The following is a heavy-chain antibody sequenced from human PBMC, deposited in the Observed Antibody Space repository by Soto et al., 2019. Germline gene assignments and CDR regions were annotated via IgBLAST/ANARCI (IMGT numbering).Heavy chain of an antibody. D-gene: IGHD4-17*01. Sequence: EVQLVQSGAEVKKPGESLKISCKASGYTFTNYWIAWVRQMPGKGLEWMGITYPGDSDIRYSPAFQGQVTIAADKSINTACLQWRSLKDSDSALYYCARTTEGAYGMDVWGQGTTVSVSS. V-gene: IGHV5-51*01. J-gene: IGHJ6*02. CDR3: ARTTEGAYGMDV. CDR1: GYTFTNYW. CDR2: TYPGDSDI.